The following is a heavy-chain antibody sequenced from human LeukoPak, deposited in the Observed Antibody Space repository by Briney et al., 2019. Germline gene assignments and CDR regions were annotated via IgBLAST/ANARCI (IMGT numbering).Heavy chain of an antibody. CDR3: AKGDKMLTWRRTYNRFDP. D-gene: IGHD3-16*01. Sequence: GGSLRLSCAASGFTFSDYWMSWVRQAPGKGLEWVANIKYDETGKYYMDLVKGRFTISRDNAKNSLYLQMNSLRAEDTAVYFCAKGDKMLTWRRTYNRFDPWGQGTLVTVSS. V-gene: IGHV3-7*01. CDR2: IKYDETGK. J-gene: IGHJ5*02. CDR1: GFTFSDYW.